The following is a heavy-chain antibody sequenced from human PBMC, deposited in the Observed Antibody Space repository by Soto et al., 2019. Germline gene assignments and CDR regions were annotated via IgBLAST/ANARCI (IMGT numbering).Heavy chain of an antibody. D-gene: IGHD3-9*01. CDR2: ISAYNGNT. Sequence: AAVQVSCKASRYTFPSYGISWVRQAPGQGLEWMGWISAYNGNTNYAQKFQGRVTITADESTSTAYMELSSLRSEVTAVYYCACKPPSYDILTGYRPYGMNVWGQGTTVTVSS. V-gene: IGHV1-18*01. CDR1: RYTFPSYG. J-gene: IGHJ6*02. CDR3: ACKPPSYDILTGYRPYGMNV.